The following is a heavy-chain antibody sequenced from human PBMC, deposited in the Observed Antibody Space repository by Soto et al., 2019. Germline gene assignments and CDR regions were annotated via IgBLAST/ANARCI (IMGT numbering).Heavy chain of an antibody. CDR1: GGSISIGGYY. V-gene: IGHV4-31*03. CDR3: ARATGTLRSRNCDY. D-gene: IGHD1-1*01. J-gene: IGHJ4*02. CDR2: IYYSGST. Sequence: SEPLSLTCTVSGGSISIGGYYWSWIRQHPGKGLELIGYIYYSGSTYYNPSLKIRVTISVDTSKNQFSLKLSSVTAADTAVYYCARATGTLRSRNCDYWGQGSLVTVS.